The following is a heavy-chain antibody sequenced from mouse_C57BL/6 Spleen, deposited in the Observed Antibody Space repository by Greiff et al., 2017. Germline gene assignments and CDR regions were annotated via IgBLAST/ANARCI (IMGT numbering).Heavy chain of an antibody. Sequence: VKLVESGPGLVQPSQSLSITCTVSGFSLTSYGVHWVRQSPGKGLEWLGVIWSGGSTDYNAAFISRLSISKDNSKSQVFFKMNSLQADDTAIYYCASHDYDVGAMDYWGQGTSVTVSS. J-gene: IGHJ4*01. V-gene: IGHV2-2*01. CDR1: GFSLTSYG. CDR2: IWSGGST. CDR3: ASHDYDVGAMDY. D-gene: IGHD2-4*01.